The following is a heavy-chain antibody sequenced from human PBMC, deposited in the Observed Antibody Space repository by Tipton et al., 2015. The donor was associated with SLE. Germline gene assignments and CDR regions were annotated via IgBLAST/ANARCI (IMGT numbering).Heavy chain of an antibody. J-gene: IGHJ4*02. Sequence: SLRLSCAASGFTFSSYGMHWVRQAPGKGLEWVAVIWYDGSNKYYADSVKGRFTIPRDNSKNTLYLQMNSLRAEDTAVYYCARDALGIAVAGLDYWGQGTLVTVSS. CDR1: GFTFSSYG. CDR3: ARDALGIAVAGLDY. V-gene: IGHV3-33*01. CDR2: IWYDGSNK. D-gene: IGHD6-19*01.